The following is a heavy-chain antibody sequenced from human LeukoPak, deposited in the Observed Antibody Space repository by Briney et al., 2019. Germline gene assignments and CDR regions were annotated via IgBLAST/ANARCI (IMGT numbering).Heavy chain of an antibody. CDR2: ISYDGSNK. CDR1: GFTFSSYA. J-gene: IGHJ3*02. V-gene: IGHV3-30*04. CDR3: ARELGNYYDSSGYPETLNAFDI. Sequence: PGGSLRLSCAASGFTFSSYAMHWVRQAPGKGLEWVAVISYDGSNKYYADSVKGRFTISRDNSENTLYLQMNSLRAEDTAVYYCARELGNYYDSSGYPETLNAFDIWGQGTMVTVSS. D-gene: IGHD3-22*01.